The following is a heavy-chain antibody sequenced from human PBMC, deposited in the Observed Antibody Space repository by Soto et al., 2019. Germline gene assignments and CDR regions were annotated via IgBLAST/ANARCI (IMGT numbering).Heavy chain of an antibody. V-gene: IGHV3-33*01. D-gene: IGHD6-13*01. CDR1: GFTFSSYG. CDR3: ARAILAAAGPHYYYYGMDV. J-gene: IGHJ6*02. CDR2: IWYDGSNK. Sequence: GGSLRLSCAASGFTFSSYGMHWVRQAPGKGLEWVAVIWYDGSNKYYADSVKGRFTISRDNSKNTLYLQMNSLRAEDTAVYYCARAILAAAGPHYYYYGMDVWGQGTTVTVSS.